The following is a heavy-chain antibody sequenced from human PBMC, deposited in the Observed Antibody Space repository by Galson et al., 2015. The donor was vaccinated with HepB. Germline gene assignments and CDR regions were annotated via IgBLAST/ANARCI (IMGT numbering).Heavy chain of an antibody. D-gene: IGHD6-6*01. V-gene: IGHV1-69*13. J-gene: IGHJ6*02. CDR1: GGTFSSYA. CDR2: IIPIFGTA. CDR3: AGAAYSSSSPNYYYYGMDV. Sequence: SVKVSCKASGGTFSSYAISWVRQAPGQGLEWMGGIIPIFGTANYAQKFQGRVTITADESTSTAYMELSSLRSEDTAVYYCAGAAYSSSSPNYYYYGMDVWGQGTTVTVSS.